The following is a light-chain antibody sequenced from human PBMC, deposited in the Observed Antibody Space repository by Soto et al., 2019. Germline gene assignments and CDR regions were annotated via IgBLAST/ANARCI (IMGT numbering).Light chain of an antibody. V-gene: IGKV1-12*01. CDR3: LQDINYPWT. Sequence: DIQMTQSPSSVSASVGDRVTITCRASQVISSWLVWYQQTPGKAPKLLIYAASSLQSGVPPRFSGSGSGTDFTLAISSLQPEDSATYYCLQDINYPWTFGQGTKVDIK. J-gene: IGKJ1*01. CDR2: AAS. CDR1: QVISSW.